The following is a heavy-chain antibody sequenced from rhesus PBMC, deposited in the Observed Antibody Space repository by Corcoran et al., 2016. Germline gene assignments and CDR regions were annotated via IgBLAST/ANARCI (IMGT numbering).Heavy chain of an antibody. CDR1: GDSISPNW. CDR3: ARDPATGYFDF. D-gene: IGHD6-31*01. J-gene: IGHJ4*01. Sequence: QVQLQESGPGLVKPSETLSLIRIVVGDSISPNWWNWIRLPPGEGLEWIGEIYGSFETNNYLPSLKSRVTISKDASRNQLSLKVTSVTSADTAVYYCARDPATGYFDFWGQGVLVPVSS. CDR2: IYGSFETN. V-gene: IGHV4-80*01.